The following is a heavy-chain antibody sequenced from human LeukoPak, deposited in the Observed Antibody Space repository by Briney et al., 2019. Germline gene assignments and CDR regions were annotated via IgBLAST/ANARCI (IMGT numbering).Heavy chain of an antibody. CDR3: ARLRPPTYSSSWYNWFDP. J-gene: IGHJ5*02. CDR1: GYTFTGYY. V-gene: IGHV1-2*02. Sequence: ASVKVSCKASGYTFTGYYMHWVRQAPGQGLEWMGWINPNSGGTNYAQHFQGRVTMTRDTSISTAYMVLSRLRSDDTAVCYCARLRPPTYSSSWYNWFDPWGQGTLVTVSS. D-gene: IGHD6-13*01. CDR2: INPNSGGT.